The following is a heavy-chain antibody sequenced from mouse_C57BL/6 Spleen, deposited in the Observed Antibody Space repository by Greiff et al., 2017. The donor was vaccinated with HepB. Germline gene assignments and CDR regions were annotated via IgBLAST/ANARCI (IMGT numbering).Heavy chain of an antibody. CDR3: ARWAPLYYGSRAPYFDV. V-gene: IGHV5-17*01. CDR2: ISSGSSTI. J-gene: IGHJ1*03. CDR1: GFTFSDYG. Sequence: EVQGVESGGGLVKPGGSLKLSCAASGFTFSDYGMHWVRQAPEKGLEWVAYISSGSSTIYYADTVKGRFTISRDNAKNTLFLQMTSLRSEDTAMYYCARWAPLYYGSRAPYFDVWGTGTTVTVSS. D-gene: IGHD1-1*01.